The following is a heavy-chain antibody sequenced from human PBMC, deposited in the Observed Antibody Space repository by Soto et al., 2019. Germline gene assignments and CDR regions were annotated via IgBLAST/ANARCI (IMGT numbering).Heavy chain of an antibody. J-gene: IGHJ6*02. V-gene: IGHV4-59*01. Sequence: SETLSLTCTVSGGSISSYYWSWIRQPPGKGLEWIGYIYYSGSTNYNPSLKSRDTISVDTSKNQFSLKLSSVTAADTAVYYCARDRTYYDFWSGSQSPHYYYYGMDVWGQGTTVTVSS. CDR2: IYYSGST. CDR3: ARDRTYYDFWSGSQSPHYYYYGMDV. CDR1: GGSISSYY. D-gene: IGHD3-3*01.